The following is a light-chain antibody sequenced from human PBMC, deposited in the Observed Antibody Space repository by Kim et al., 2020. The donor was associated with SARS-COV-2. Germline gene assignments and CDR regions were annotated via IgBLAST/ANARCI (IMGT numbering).Light chain of an antibody. V-gene: IGLV3-1*01. CDR2: QDS. CDR3: QAWDSSTVV. CDR1: KLGDKY. J-gene: IGLJ2*01. Sequence: SYELTQPPSVSVSPGQTASITCSGDKLGDKYACWYQQNPGQSPVLVIYQDSKRPSGIPERFSGSNSGNTATLTISGTQAMDEADYYCQAWDSSTVVLGGG.